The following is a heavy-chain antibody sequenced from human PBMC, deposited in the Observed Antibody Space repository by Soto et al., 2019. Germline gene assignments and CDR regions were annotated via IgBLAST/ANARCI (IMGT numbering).Heavy chain of an antibody. CDR3: ARSHGLDIDAYY. CDR2: INHSGST. CDR1: RGSFSGYY. J-gene: IGHJ4*02. D-gene: IGHD3-10*01. V-gene: IGHV4-34*01. Sequence: SETLYLTCADYRGSFSGYYCSWIRQPPGKGLEWIGEINHSGSTNYNPSLKSRVTISVDTSKNQFSLKLSSVTAADTAVYFCARSHGLDIDAYYWGQGILVTVSS.